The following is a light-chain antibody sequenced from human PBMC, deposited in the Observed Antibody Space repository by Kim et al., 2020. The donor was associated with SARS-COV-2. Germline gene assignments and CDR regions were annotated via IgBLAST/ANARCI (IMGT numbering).Light chain of an antibody. V-gene: IGKV3-20*01. CDR3: HHYASSPVT. CDR2: GAS. CDR1: ETGGNKF. Sequence: SPGGTAPLSCRASETGGNKFLAWYQQRPGQAPRLIMHGASNRATGIPDRFTGSASGTDFTLTIHRLEPEDFAMYYCHHYASSPVTFGQGTRLEIK. J-gene: IGKJ5*01.